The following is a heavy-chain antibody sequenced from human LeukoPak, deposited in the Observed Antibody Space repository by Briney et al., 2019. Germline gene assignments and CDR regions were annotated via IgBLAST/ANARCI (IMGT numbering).Heavy chain of an antibody. CDR1: GGSINSRPYS. D-gene: IGHD6-13*01. CDR3: ARLVVSSWYHEVLLGRDY. Sequence: RSSKTLSLTCTVSGGSINSRPYSWGWIRQPPGKGLEWLGSFYYSGSTYYKPSLKSRVTISVDTSKNQFSLKLSSVTAADTAVYYCARLVVSSWYHEVLLGRDYWGQGTLVTVSS. CDR2: FYYSGST. J-gene: IGHJ4*02. V-gene: IGHV4-39*01.